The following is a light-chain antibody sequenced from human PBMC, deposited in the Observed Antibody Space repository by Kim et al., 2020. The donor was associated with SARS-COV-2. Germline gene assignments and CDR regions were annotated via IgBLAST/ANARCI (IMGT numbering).Light chain of an antibody. J-gene: IGKJ2*01. CDR3: HQTYSPPYT. CDR2: GAS. V-gene: IGKV1-39*01. CDR1: QIIDTS. Sequence: DIQMTQSPSSPSASVGDRVTITCRASQIIDTSLNWYQHIPGKPPNLLISGASNLQSGVPSRFSGSGSGTDFALTISSLHPEDFATYYCHQTYSPPYTFGQGTKLEI.